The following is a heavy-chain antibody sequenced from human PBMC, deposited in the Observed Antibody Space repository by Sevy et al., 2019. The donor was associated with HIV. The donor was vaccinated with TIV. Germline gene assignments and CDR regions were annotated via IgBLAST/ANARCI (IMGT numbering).Heavy chain of an antibody. Sequence: GGSLRLSCAASGFTFSTYEMNWVRQAPGKGLEWLSYINSGGGTIHYADSVKGRFTISRDNAKNSLSLQMNSLRAEDTAVYYCATNKVMALWGQGTLVPVSS. CDR3: ATNKVMAL. CDR1: GFTFSTYE. CDR2: INSGGGTI. J-gene: IGHJ4*02. D-gene: IGHD3-16*01. V-gene: IGHV3-48*03.